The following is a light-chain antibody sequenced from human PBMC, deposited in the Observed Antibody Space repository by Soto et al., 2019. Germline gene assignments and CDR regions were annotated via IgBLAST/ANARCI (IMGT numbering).Light chain of an antibody. J-gene: IGKJ1*01. CDR3: MQALQTRWT. CDR2: WGS. Sequence: DIVMTQSPLSLPVTPGEPASISCRSSQSLLHSNGYNYLDWYLQTPGQSPQLRIYWGSNRASGGHDRFSGSGAGTEFTLKISRVEAEDVGVYYCMQALQTRWTFGQGTKVEIK. V-gene: IGKV2-28*01. CDR1: QSLLHSNGYNY.